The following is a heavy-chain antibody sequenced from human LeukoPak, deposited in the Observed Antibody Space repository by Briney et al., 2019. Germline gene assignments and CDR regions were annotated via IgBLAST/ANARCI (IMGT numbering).Heavy chain of an antibody. D-gene: IGHD3-16*01. CDR1: GGSISSYY. Sequence: SETLSLTCTVSGGSISSYYWSWIRQFPGKGLEWIGYIYYSGSTNYNPSLKSRVTISVDTSKNQFSLKLSSVTGADTAVYYCARVVWDYYYYYMDVWGKGTTVTVSS. CDR3: ARVVWDYYYYYMDV. CDR2: IYYSGST. V-gene: IGHV4-59*01. J-gene: IGHJ6*03.